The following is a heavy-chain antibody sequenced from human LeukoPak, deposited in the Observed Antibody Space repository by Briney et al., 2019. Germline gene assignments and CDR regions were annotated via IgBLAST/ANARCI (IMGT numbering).Heavy chain of an antibody. Sequence: GGSLRLSCAASGFTFSDYYMSWIRQAPGKGLEWVSYISSSDSFIYYADSVKGRFTISRDNAKNSLYLQMNSLRAEDTAVYYCARETDYSLFDYWGQGTLVTVSS. CDR2: ISSSDSFI. D-gene: IGHD3-10*01. CDR1: GFTFSDYY. J-gene: IGHJ4*02. CDR3: ARETDYSLFDY. V-gene: IGHV3-11*04.